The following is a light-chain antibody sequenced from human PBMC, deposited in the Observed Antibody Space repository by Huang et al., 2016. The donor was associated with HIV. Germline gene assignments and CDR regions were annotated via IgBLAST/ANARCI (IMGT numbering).Light chain of an antibody. Sequence: IVLTQSPATLSWYPGERVTLSCRASQSVGNYIAWYQQHPGQSPNLLVYDTSSWAPDFAVRFSGSGSATYFTLTISCLQSEACAFYYCQQRISGVTFGGGTKVQLK. CDR1: QSVGNY. V-gene: IGKV3-11*01. J-gene: IGKJ4*01. CDR3: QQRISGVT. CDR2: DTS.